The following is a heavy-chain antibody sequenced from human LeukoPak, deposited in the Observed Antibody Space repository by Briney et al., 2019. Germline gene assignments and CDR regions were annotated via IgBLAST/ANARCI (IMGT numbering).Heavy chain of an antibody. D-gene: IGHD6-13*01. CDR3: ARGDSSSWYEDY. V-gene: IGHV1-46*01. CDR1: GYTFINYF. Sequence: ASVKVSCKASGYTFINYFIHWLRQAPGQGLEWMGIINPSGGSTSYAQKFQGRVTMTRDTSTSTVYMELSSLRSEDTAVYYCARGDSSSWYEDYWGQGTLVTVSS. CDR2: INPSGGST. J-gene: IGHJ4*02.